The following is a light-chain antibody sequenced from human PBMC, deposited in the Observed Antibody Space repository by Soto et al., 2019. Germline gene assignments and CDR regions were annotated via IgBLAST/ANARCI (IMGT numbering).Light chain of an antibody. J-gene: IGKJ4*01. V-gene: IGKV3D-7*01. CDR2: GAS. CDR1: QSVNSSY. CDR3: HQDYNLPLT. Sequence: PGERVTLSCRASQSVNSSYLTWYQHKPGQAPRLLIYGASTRATGIPARFSGSGSGTAFTLTISSLQPEDFAVYHCHQDYNLPLTFGGGTKVEIK.